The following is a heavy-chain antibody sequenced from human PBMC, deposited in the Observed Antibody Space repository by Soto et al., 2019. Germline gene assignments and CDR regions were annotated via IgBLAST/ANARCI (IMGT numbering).Heavy chain of an antibody. Sequence: GGSLRLSCAASGFTFRNYAMIWVRQAPVKGLEWVSGISDSGAGTYYADSVKGRFTISRDSSKNTLYLQMNSLRAEDTAVYYCAKYSSAWDFDYWGQGTLVTVSS. V-gene: IGHV3-23*01. CDR3: AKYSSAWDFDY. J-gene: IGHJ4*02. D-gene: IGHD6-19*01. CDR2: ISDSGAGT. CDR1: GFTFRNYA.